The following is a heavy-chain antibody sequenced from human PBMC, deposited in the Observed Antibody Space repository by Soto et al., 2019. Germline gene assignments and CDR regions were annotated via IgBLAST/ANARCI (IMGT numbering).Heavy chain of an antibody. CDR2: IYYSGST. V-gene: IGHV4-30-4*01. CDR3: ARVVPLTIQIDP. Sequence: SETLSLTCTVSGGSISSGDYYWSWIRQPPGKGLEWIGYIYYSGSTYYNPSLKSRVTISVDTSKNQFSLKLSSVTAADTAVYYCARVVPLTIQIDPWGQGTLVTVSS. D-gene: IGHD3-9*01. J-gene: IGHJ5*02. CDR1: GGSISSGDYY.